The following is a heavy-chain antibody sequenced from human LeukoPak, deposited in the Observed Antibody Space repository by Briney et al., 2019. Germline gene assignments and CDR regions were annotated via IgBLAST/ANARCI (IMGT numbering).Heavy chain of an antibody. CDR2: LYYDGRT. D-gene: IGHD1-26*01. CDR3: ARRRGQWDVNWFDP. V-gene: IGHV4-39*01. Sequence: SETLSLTCTVFGDSVSSSNYYWAWFRQPPGKGLDWIGSLYYDGRTYYSPSLESRVTVSVDTSKNQFALKLTSVTAADTAVYYCARRRGQWDVNWFDPWGPGTLVTVSS. J-gene: IGHJ5*02. CDR1: GDSVSSSNYY.